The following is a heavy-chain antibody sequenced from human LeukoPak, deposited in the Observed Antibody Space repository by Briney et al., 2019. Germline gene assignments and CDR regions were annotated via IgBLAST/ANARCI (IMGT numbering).Heavy chain of an antibody. J-gene: IGHJ4*02. CDR3: ARRGTLDY. CDR1: GFTFSTYS. V-gene: IGHV3-48*04. Sequence: GGSLRLSCAASGFTFSTYSMNWVRQAPGKGLEWGSYISSSSTTIYYADSVKGRFTISRDNAKNSLYLQMNSLRAEDTAVYFCARRGTLDYWGQGTLVTVSS. CDR2: ISSSSTTI.